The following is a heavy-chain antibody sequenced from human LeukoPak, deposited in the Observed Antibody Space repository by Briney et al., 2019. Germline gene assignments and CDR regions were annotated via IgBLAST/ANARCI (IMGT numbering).Heavy chain of an antibody. CDR1: GGSISSSSYY. CDR3: ARHPRTASFDY. J-gene: IGHJ4*02. Sequence: SETLSLTCTVSGGSISSSSYYWGWIRQPRGKGLEWIGSIYYSGSTYYNPSLKSRVTISVDTSKNQFSLKLSSVTAADTAVYYCARHPRTASFDYWGQGTLVTVSS. CDR2: IYYSGST. V-gene: IGHV4-39*01.